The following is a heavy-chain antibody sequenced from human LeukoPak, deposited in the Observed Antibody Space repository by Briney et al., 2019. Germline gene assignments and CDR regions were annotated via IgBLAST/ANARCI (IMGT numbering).Heavy chain of an antibody. J-gene: IGHJ4*02. CDR3: ASPLGYCSGGSCGY. V-gene: IGHV4-39*01. CDR2: IYYSGST. CDR1: GGSISSSSYY. D-gene: IGHD2-15*01. Sequence: SETLSLTCTVSGGSISSSSYYWGWIRQPPGKGLEGIGSIYYSGSTYYNPSLKSRVTISVDTSKNQFSLKLSSVTAADTAVYYCASPLGYCSGGSCGYWGQGTLVTVSS.